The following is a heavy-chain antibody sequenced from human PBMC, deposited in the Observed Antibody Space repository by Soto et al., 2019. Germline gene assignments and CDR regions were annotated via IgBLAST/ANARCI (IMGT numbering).Heavy chain of an antibody. V-gene: IGHV3-33*01. D-gene: IGHD6-13*01. J-gene: IGHJ5*02. CDR3: ARELHSSSWYFSPGRKDNWLDP. CDR2: IWYDGSNK. CDR1: GFTFSSYG. Sequence: GGSLRLSCAASGFTFSSYGMHWVRQAPGKGLEWVAVIWYDGSNKYYADSVKGRFTISRDNSKNTLYLQMNSLRAEDTAVYYCARELHSSSWYFSPGRKDNWLDPWGQGTLVTVS.